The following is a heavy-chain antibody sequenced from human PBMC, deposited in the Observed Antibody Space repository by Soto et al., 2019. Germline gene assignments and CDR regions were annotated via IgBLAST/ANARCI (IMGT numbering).Heavy chain of an antibody. J-gene: IGHJ6*02. Sequence: EVQLVESGGGLVKPGGSLRLSCAASGFTFTNAWMNWVRQAPGKGLEWVDRIKSKADGETTDYAAPVKGRFTISRDDSKNILYLQMDSLKSEDTAMYYCTTVGTVTPWYYYGLDVWGPGTTVTVSS. CDR2: IKSKADGETT. V-gene: IGHV3-15*07. CDR1: GFTFTNAW. CDR3: TTVGTVTPWYYYGLDV. D-gene: IGHD4-17*01.